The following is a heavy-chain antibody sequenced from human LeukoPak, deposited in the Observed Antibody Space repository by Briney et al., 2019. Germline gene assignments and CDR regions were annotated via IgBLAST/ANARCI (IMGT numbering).Heavy chain of an antibody. CDR3: ARAYSYGYGPLDY. CDR2: ISTDNGNT. Sequence: ASVKVSCTSSGYSFTSYGINWVRQAPGQGLEWMGWISTDNGNTDYAQNLQGRVTMTTDTSTSTAYMEVRSLRSDDTAVYYCARAYSYGYGPLDYWGQGTLVTVSS. J-gene: IGHJ4*02. D-gene: IGHD5-18*01. V-gene: IGHV1-18*04. CDR1: GYSFTSYG.